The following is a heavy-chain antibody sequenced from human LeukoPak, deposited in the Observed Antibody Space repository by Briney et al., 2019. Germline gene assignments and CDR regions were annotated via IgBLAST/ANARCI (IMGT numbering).Heavy chain of an antibody. D-gene: IGHD2-2*02. V-gene: IGHV3-21*01. Sequence: AGGSLRLSCAASGFTFSSYSMTWVRQAPGKGLEWVSSISSSSSYIYYADSVKGRSTISRDNAKNSLYLQMNSLRAEDTAVYYCASGASAIGYYGMDVWGQGTTVTVSS. CDR2: ISSSSSYI. CDR1: GFTFSSYS. J-gene: IGHJ6*02. CDR3: ASGASAIGYYGMDV.